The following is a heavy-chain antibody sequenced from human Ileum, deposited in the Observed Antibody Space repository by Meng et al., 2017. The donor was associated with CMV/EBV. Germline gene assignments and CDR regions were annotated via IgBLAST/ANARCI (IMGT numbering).Heavy chain of an antibody. Sequence: LSFACVASGFPFGACFVTVVRLAPGKGLEWVSSITGRGAIIYYAASVQGRFTISRDNAKSSLYLEINSLRAEDTAVYYCARGNDGFDYWGQGTLVTVSS. V-gene: IGHV3-11*01. CDR2: ITGRGAII. J-gene: IGHJ4*02. CDR1: GFPFGACF. D-gene: IGHD1-1*01. CDR3: ARGNDGFDY.